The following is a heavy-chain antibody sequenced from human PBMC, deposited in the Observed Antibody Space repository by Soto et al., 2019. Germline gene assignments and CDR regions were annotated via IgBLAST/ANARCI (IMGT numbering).Heavy chain of an antibody. CDR1: GFTFSSYG. CDR3: AKDDYYDSSGYFNDAFDI. D-gene: IGHD3-22*01. CDR2: ISYDGSNK. Sequence: SLRLSCAASGFTFSSYGMHWVRQAPGKGLEWVAVISYDGSNKYYADSVKGRFTISRDNSKNTLYLQMNSLRAEDTAVYYCAKDDYYDSSGYFNDAFDIWGQGTMVTVSS. V-gene: IGHV3-30*18. J-gene: IGHJ3*02.